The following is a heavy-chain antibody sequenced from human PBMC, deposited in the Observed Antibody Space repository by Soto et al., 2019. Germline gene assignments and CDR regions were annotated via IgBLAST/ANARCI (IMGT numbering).Heavy chain of an antibody. CDR2: ISYDGSNK. CDR1: GFTFSSYG. Sequence: GGSLRLSCAASGFTFSSYGMHWVRQAPGKGLEWVAVISYDGSNKYYADSVKGRFTISRDNSKNTLYLQMNSLRAEDTAVYYCAKEMSVTGTPDYYYYYGMDVWGQGTTVTVSS. J-gene: IGHJ6*02. V-gene: IGHV3-30*18. CDR3: AKEMSVTGTPDYYYYYGMDV. D-gene: IGHD1-20*01.